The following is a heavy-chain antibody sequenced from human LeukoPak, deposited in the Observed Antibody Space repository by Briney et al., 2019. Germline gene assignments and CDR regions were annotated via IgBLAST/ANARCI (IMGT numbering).Heavy chain of an antibody. J-gene: IGHJ4*02. CDR3: ARDPLGSWYYGSGSYKDY. CDR2: ISAYNGNT. D-gene: IGHD3-10*01. CDR1: GYTFTSYG. Sequence: GASVKVSCKASGYTFTSYGISWVRQAPGQGLEWMGWISAYNGNTNYAHKLQGRVTMTTDTSTSTAYMELRSLRSDDTAVYYCARDPLGSWYYGSGSYKDYWGQGTLVTVSS. V-gene: IGHV1-18*01.